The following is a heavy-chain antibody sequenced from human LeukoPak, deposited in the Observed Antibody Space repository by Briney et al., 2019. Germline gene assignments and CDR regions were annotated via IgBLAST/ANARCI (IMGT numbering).Heavy chain of an antibody. J-gene: IGHJ4*02. CDR1: GYTFTGYY. CDR3: ARFLSGAAAGTVAFDY. D-gene: IGHD6-13*01. Sequence: ASVKVSCKASGYTFTGYYMHWVRQAPGQGLEWMGWINPNSGGTNYAQKFQGRVTMTRDTSISTAYMELSRLRSDDTAVYYCARFLSGAAAGTVAFDYWGQGTLVTVSS. CDR2: INPNSGGT. V-gene: IGHV1-2*02.